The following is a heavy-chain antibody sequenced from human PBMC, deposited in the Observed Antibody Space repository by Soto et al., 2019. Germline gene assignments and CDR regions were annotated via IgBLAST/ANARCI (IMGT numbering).Heavy chain of an antibody. D-gene: IGHD3-3*01. Sequence: SETLSLTCRVSGGSIITDTSKWGWVRQSPGKGLEWLGSVFYSGTYSYNPSLKGRITFSVDTSKNQFSLMLTSVAAADTAVYYCVRGKGYYGFHDFWGQGALVTVAS. CDR3: VRGKGYYGFHDF. V-gene: IGHV4-39*01. CDR2: VFYSGTY. J-gene: IGHJ4*02. CDR1: GGSIITDTSK.